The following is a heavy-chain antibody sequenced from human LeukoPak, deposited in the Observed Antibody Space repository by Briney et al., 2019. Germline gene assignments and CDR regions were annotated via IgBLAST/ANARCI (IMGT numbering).Heavy chain of an antibody. D-gene: IGHD3-10*01. CDR3: ARHMSVSYDAFDL. CDR2: VYYTGRT. CDR1: DGSTTGYY. J-gene: IGHJ3*01. Sequence: PSETLSLTCSVSDGSTTGYYWSWIRQPPGKGLEWIAYVYYTGRTLYNPSLERRVTISVDTSKTQFSLTVTSVIAADTAGYYCARHMSVSYDAFDLWGRGTTVTVSS. V-gene: IGHV4-59*08.